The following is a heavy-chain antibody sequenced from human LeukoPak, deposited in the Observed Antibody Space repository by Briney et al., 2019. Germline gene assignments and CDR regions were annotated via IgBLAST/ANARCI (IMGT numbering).Heavy chain of an antibody. Sequence: PSETLSLTCTVSGYSISSGYYWGWIRQPPGKGLEWIGYIYYNGSTNYNPSLKGRVTISVATSKNQFSLKLSSVPAAATAVYYCAGGSTARSPFMFDYWGQGTLVTVSS. V-gene: IGHV4-61*01. D-gene: IGHD3-16*01. CDR2: IYYNGST. J-gene: IGHJ4*02. CDR1: GYSISSGYY. CDR3: AGGSTARSPFMFDY.